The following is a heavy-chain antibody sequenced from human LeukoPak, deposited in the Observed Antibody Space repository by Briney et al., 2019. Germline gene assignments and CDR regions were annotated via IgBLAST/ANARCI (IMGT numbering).Heavy chain of an antibody. V-gene: IGHV4-39*01. CDR2: IYYTGST. CDR1: GGSISSSTYY. Sequence: KSSETLSLTCTVSGGSISSSTYYWGWIRQPPGKGLEWIGSIYYTGSTYYNPSLKSRVTISVDTSKNQFSLKLSSVSAADTAVYYCAGSPGTASSWYHHDYWGQGTLVTVSS. CDR3: AGSPGTASSWYHHDY. J-gene: IGHJ4*02. D-gene: IGHD6-13*01.